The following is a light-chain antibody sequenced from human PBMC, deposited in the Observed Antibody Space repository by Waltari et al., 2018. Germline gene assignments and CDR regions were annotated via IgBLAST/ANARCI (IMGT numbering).Light chain of an antibody. CDR1: QSVARA. CDR2: NTY. Sequence: EIVLTQSPGTLSLSPGERATLSCRASQSVARALAWYQQKPGQPPRLLIYNTYTRATGVPDRFSGGGSVTDFSLTISRLEPEDFAVYYCQNYVRLPATFGQGTKVEIK. CDR3: QNYVRLPAT. J-gene: IGKJ1*01. V-gene: IGKV3-20*01.